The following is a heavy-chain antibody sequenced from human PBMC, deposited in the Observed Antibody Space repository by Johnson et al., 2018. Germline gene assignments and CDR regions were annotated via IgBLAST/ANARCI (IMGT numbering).Heavy chain of an antibody. CDR2: IRAKGFGGTT. J-gene: IGHJ3*02. CDR1: GFTFGDYA. D-gene: IGHD3-10*01. Sequence: VQLVESGGGLVQPGRSLRLSCTASGFTFGDYALSWFRQAPGKGLEWVSFIRAKGFGGTTEYAASVKGRFTILRDDSKSIAYLQMNSLKTEGTAVYYWSRESRGFGDPQRMHAFDIWGQGTMVTISS. V-gene: IGHV3-49*03. CDR3: SRESRGFGDPQRMHAFDI.